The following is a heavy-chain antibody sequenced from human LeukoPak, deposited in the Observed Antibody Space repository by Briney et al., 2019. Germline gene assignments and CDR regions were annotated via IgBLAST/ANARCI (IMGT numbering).Heavy chain of an antibody. CDR2: IQEDGAKT. CDR1: GFTFNIYP. Sequence: PGGSLRLSCAASGFTFNIYPMHWVRQAPGKGREWVALIQEDGAKTKYADSVRGRFTIARDNSTSTVYLQTNSLKPDDTAVYYCATQTITLVVVISPFDSWGQGALVTVSS. CDR3: ATQTITLVVVISPFDS. J-gene: IGHJ4*02. V-gene: IGHV3-30*02. D-gene: IGHD3-22*01.